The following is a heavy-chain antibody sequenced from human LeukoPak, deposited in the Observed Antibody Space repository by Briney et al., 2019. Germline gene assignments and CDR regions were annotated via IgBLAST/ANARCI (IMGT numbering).Heavy chain of an antibody. CDR2: IYYSGST. D-gene: IGHD6-19*01. J-gene: IGHJ6*03. Sequence: PSETLSLTCTVSGGSISSYYWSWIRQPPGKGLEWIGYIYYSGSTNYNPSLKSRVTISVDTSKNQFSLKLSSVTAADTAVYYCARASYSSGWYVNYYYYYMDVWGKGTTVTVSS. CDR3: ARASYSSGWYVNYYYYYMDV. V-gene: IGHV4-59*01. CDR1: GGSISSYY.